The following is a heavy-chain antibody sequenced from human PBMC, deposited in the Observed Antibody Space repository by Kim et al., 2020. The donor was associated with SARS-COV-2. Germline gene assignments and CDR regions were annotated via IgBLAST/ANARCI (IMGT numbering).Heavy chain of an antibody. D-gene: IGHD3-22*01. Sequence: FQGRVTITRDTSASTAYMELSSLRSEDTAVYYCARESNYYDSSGYYPEDYWGQGTLVTVSS. CDR3: ARESNYYDSSGYYPEDY. J-gene: IGHJ4*02. V-gene: IGHV1-3*01.